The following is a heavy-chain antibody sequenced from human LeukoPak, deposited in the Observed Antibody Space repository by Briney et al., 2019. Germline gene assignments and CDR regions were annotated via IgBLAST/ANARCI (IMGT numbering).Heavy chain of an antibody. J-gene: IGHJ4*02. V-gene: IGHV3-74*01. CDR3: AREYYDFWSGTLYYFDY. CDR1: GFTFSNYA. Sequence: GGSLRLSCAASGFTFSNYAMSWVRQAPGKGLVWVSRINSDGSSTSYADSVKGRFTISRDNAKNTLYLQMNSLRAEDTAVYYCAREYYDFWSGTLYYFDYWGQGTLVTVSS. D-gene: IGHD3-3*01. CDR2: INSDGSST.